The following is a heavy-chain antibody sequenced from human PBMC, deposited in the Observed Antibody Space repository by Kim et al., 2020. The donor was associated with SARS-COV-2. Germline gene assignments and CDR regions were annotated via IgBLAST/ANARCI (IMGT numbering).Heavy chain of an antibody. J-gene: IGHJ5*02. CDR3: AKRQPGMEAIFSAFEP. Sequence: ASVKVSCKASGYTFINYDINWMRQAAGQGLEWMGWMTPKTGVAGYAQKFQGRVSMTTDSSISTAYMELSSLTSEDTGVYYCAKRQPGMEAIFSAFEPWGQGTLVVVSS. V-gene: IGHV1-8*02. D-gene: IGHD3-3*02. CDR1: GYTFINYD. CDR2: MTPKTGVA.